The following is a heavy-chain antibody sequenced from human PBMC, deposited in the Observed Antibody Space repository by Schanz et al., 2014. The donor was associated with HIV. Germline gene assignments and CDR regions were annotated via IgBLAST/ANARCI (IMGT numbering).Heavy chain of an antibody. CDR3: YGDESGY. D-gene: IGHD4-17*01. J-gene: IGHJ4*02. CDR1: GFTFTTYG. V-gene: IGHV3-30*03. Sequence: QVQLVESGGRVVQPGRSLRLSCAASGFTFTTYGMHWVRQTPGKGLEWVAVISYDGSNKYYADSVKGRFTISRDNSKNTLYLQMNSLRAEDTAVYYCYGDESGYWGQGTLVTVSS. CDR2: ISYDGSNK.